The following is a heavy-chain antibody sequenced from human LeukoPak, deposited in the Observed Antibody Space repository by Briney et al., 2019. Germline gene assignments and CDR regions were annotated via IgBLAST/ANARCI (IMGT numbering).Heavy chain of an antibody. Sequence: ASVKVSCKASGYTFTGYYMHWVRQAPGQGLEWMGWINPNSGGTNYAQKFQGRVTMTRGTSISTAYMELSRLRSDDTAVYYCAREYCSSTSCYQSNWFDPWGQGTLVTVSS. CDR1: GYTFTGYY. D-gene: IGHD2-2*01. CDR2: INPNSGGT. V-gene: IGHV1-2*02. J-gene: IGHJ5*02. CDR3: AREYCSSTSCYQSNWFDP.